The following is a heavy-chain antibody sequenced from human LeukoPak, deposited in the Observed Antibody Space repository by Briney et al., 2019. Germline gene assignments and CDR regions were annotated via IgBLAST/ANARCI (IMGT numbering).Heavy chain of an antibody. CDR1: GGSISSYY. Sequence: PSETLSLTCTVSGGSISSYYWSWIRQPPGKGLEWIGYIYYSGSTNYNPSLKSRVTISVDTSKNQFSLKLSSVTAADTAVYYCARLYYDSSGYYSYYFDYWGQGTLVTVSS. V-gene: IGHV4-59*01. CDR3: ARLYYDSSGYYSYYFDY. J-gene: IGHJ4*02. CDR2: IYYSGST. D-gene: IGHD3-22*01.